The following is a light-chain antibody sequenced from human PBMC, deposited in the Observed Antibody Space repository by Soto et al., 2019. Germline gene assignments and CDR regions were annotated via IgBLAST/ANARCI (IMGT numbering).Light chain of an antibody. V-gene: IGKV3-11*01. CDR2: DAS. J-gene: IGKJ5*01. CDR1: QSVSSY. CDR3: QQRSNWPPIT. Sequence: EIVLTQSPSTLSWSPGERATLSCWASQSVSSYLAWYQQKPGQAPRLLIYDASNRATGIPARFSGSGSGTDFTLTISSLEPEDFAVYYCQQRSNWPPITFGQGTRLEIK.